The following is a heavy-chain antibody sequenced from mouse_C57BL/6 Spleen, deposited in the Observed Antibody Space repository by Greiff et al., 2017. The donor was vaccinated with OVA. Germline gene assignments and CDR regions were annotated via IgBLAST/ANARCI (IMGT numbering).Heavy chain of an antibody. CDR3: ARGGDYYGSSSWFAY. CDR2: INPSNGGT. J-gene: IGHJ3*01. Sequence: QVQLQQPGTELVKPGASVKLSCKASGYTFPSYWMHWVKQRPGQGLEWIGNINPSNGGTNYNEKFKSKATLTVDTSSSTAYMQLSSLTSEDSAVYYCARGGDYYGSSSWFAYWGQGTLVTVSA. D-gene: IGHD1-1*01. V-gene: IGHV1-53*01. CDR1: GYTFPSYW.